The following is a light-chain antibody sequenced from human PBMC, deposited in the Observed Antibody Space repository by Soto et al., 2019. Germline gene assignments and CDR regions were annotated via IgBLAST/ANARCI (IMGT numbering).Light chain of an antibody. V-gene: IGKV3-20*01. CDR3: QQYGSSGA. Sequence: EIECTPRPGPLPQSPGERATLSCRASQSVSNNYLAWYQQKPGQAPRLLIYGASNRATGIPDRFSGSGSGTDFTLTISRLEPEDFAVYYCQQYGSSGAFGQGTKV. CDR1: QSVSNNY. J-gene: IGKJ1*01. CDR2: GAS.